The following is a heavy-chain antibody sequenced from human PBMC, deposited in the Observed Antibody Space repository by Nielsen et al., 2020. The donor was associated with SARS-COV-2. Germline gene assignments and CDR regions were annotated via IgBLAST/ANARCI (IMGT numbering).Heavy chain of an antibody. D-gene: IGHD2-21*02. CDR2: ISSSGGTI. CDR3: ARKSGGDFYLDT. Sequence: GESRKISCTGSGFTFGDFAMSWFRQNPGKGLEWVSGISSSGGTIYYADSVKGRFTISRDISRNTLNLQLDSLRVEDTAIYYCARKSGGDFYLDTWGQGTMVTVSS. V-gene: IGHV3-23*01. J-gene: IGHJ4*02. CDR1: GFTFGDFA.